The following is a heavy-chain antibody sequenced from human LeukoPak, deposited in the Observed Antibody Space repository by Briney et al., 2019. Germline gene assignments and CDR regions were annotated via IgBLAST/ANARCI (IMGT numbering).Heavy chain of an antibody. D-gene: IGHD4/OR15-4a*01. Sequence: GGSLRLSCAASGFTVSSNYMSWVRQAPGKGLEWVSVLYSGGSKYYADSVKGRFTISRDTSKNTLYLQMNSLRAEDTAVYYCARVFGATNFDYWGQGTLVTVSS. CDR1: GFTVSSNY. V-gene: IGHV3-66*01. CDR3: ARVFGATNFDY. CDR2: LYSGGSK. J-gene: IGHJ4*02.